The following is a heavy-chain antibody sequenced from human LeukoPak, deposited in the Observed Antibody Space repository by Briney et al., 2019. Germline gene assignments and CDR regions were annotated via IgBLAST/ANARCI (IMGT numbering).Heavy chain of an antibody. CDR3: ARITSSWCFDF. Sequence: GESLKISCKGSGYSFTRFYIGWVRQMPGKGLVWMGIIYPGDSETRYSPSFQGQVTISADKSINTAYLQWSSLKVSDTAMYYCARITSSWCFDFWGQGTLVTVSS. J-gene: IGHJ4*02. CDR1: GYSFTRFY. V-gene: IGHV5-51*01. CDR2: IYPGDSET. D-gene: IGHD6-13*01.